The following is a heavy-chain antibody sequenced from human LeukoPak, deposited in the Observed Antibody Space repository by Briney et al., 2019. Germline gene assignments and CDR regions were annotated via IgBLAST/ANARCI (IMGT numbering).Heavy chain of an antibody. J-gene: IGHJ4*02. V-gene: IGHV1-46*01. CDR2: INPSGGST. CDR1: GYTFTSYY. CDR3: AGCGTLSERIHFDY. Sequence: GASVKVSCKASGYTFTSYYMHWVRQAPGQGLEWMGIINPSGGSTTYAQKFQGRVTMTRDTSTSTVYMELSSLRSEDTAIHYWAGCGTLSERIHFDYWGQGTLVTVSS. D-gene: IGHD1-26*01.